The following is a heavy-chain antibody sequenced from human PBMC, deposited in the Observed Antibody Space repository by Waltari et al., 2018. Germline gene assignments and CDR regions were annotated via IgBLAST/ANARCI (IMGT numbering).Heavy chain of an antibody. CDR3: ARDRRRYFDY. CDR1: GGSFRRST. CDR2: IYYSGST. V-gene: IGHV4-59*13. J-gene: IGHJ4*02. Sequence: QVQLQESGPGLVQPSETLSLTCPCPGGSFRRSTWSWIRQPPRKGLEWIGYIYYSGSTNYNPSLKSRVTISVDTSKNQFSLKLSSVTAADTAVYYCARDRRRYFDYWGQGTLVTVSS.